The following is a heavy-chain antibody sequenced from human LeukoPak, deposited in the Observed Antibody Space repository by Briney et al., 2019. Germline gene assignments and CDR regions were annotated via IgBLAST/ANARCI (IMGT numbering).Heavy chain of an antibody. CDR3: ARDEVGVGATHDY. CDR2: INSDGSWT. CDR1: GNYW. J-gene: IGHJ4*02. Sequence: GGSLRLSCAASGNYWMHWVRQAPGKGLVWVSHINSDGSWTSYADSVKGRFTISRDNAKNTLYLQMNSLRAEDTAVYYCARDEVGVGATHDYWGQGTLVTVSS. D-gene: IGHD1-26*01. V-gene: IGHV3-74*01.